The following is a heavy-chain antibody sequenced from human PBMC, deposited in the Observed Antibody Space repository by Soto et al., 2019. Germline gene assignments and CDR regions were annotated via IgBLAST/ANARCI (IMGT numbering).Heavy chain of an antibody. V-gene: IGHV3-53*02. D-gene: IGHD5-18*01. CDR2: IYSGGST. Sequence: EVQLVETGGGLIQPGGSLRLSCAASGFTVSSNYMSWVRQAPGKGLEWVSVIYSGGSTYSADSVKGRFTISRDNSKNTLYIKMNSLRAEDTAVYYCAGVARGGYSYGFFASWGQGTLVTVSS. J-gene: IGHJ4*02. CDR1: GFTVSSNY. CDR3: AGVARGGYSYGFFAS.